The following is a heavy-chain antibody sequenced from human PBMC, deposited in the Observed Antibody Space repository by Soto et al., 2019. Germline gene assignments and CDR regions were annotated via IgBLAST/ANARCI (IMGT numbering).Heavy chain of an antibody. CDR2: ISSSSSYI. Sequence: EVQLVESGGGLVKPGGSLRLSCAASGFTFSSYSMNWVRQAPGKGLEWVSSISSSSSYIYYADSVKGRFTIPRDNAKNSLYLQMNSLRAEDTAVYYCAREGIAARPHYYYYYGMDVWGQGTTVTVSS. CDR1: GFTFSSYS. J-gene: IGHJ6*02. CDR3: AREGIAARPHYYYYYGMDV. D-gene: IGHD6-6*01. V-gene: IGHV3-21*01.